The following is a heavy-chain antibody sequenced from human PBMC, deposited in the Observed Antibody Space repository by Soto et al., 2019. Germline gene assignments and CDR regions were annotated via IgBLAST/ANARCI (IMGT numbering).Heavy chain of an antibody. CDR1: GFIFSSYY. D-gene: IGHD6-25*01. Sequence: EVQLVESGGGLVKPGGSLRLSCVGPGFIFSSYYMNWVRQDPGKGLEWVSSISGGSAYIYYADSVKGRFTISRDNAKNSLYLEMNSLRVEDTAVYYCVRVWRLVGRYGMDVWGQGTTVTVSS. J-gene: IGHJ6*02. V-gene: IGHV3-21*02. CDR2: ISGGSAYI. CDR3: VRVWRLVGRYGMDV.